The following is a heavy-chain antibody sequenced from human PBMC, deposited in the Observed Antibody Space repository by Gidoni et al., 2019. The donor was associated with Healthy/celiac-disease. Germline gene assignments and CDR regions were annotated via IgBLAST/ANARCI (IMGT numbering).Heavy chain of an antibody. J-gene: IGHJ4*02. Sequence: EVQLVESGGGLVQPGGSLRLYCAASGFTFSSYCMSWVRQAPGKGLEWVANIKQDGSEKYYVDSVKGRFTIARDNAKNSLYLQMNSLRAEDTAVYYCASGEGDLTSGFDYWGQGTLVTVSS. CDR2: IKQDGSEK. CDR1: GFTFSSYC. D-gene: IGHD3-10*01. CDR3: ASGEGDLTSGFDY. V-gene: IGHV3-7*02.